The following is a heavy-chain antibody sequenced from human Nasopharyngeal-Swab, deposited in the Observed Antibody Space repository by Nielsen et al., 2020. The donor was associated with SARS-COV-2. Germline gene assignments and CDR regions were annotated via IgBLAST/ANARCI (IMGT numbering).Heavy chain of an antibody. CDR3: ARRQTGRRSFDY. CDR2: IYPDDSDT. D-gene: IGHD2-15*01. J-gene: IGHJ4*02. V-gene: IGHV5-51*01. CDR1: GYSFFNYW. Sequence: GESLKISCKGSGYSFFNYWIGWVRQMSGKGLEWMGIIYPDDSDTRYSPSFPGQVTLSADTSIHTAYLQWRGLKASDTAMYYCARRQTGRRSFDYWGQGTLVTVSS.